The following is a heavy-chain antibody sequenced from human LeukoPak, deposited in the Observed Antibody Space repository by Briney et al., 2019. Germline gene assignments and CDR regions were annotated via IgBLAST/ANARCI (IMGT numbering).Heavy chain of an antibody. CDR1: GFTFSSYG. J-gene: IGHJ4*02. CDR2: ISGSGGST. D-gene: IGHD3-22*01. CDR3: ARGNYDSSGYTYYFDY. Sequence: GGSLRLSCAASGFTFSSYGMSWVRQAPGKGLEWVSAISGSGGSTYYADSVKGRFTISRDNSKNTLYLQVNSLRAEDTAVYHCARGNYDSSGYTYYFDYWGQGTLVTVSS. V-gene: IGHV3-23*01.